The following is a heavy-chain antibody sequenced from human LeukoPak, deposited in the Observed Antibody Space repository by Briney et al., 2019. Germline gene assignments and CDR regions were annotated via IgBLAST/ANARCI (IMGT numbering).Heavy chain of an antibody. J-gene: IGHJ4*02. V-gene: IGHV3-30*18. CDR1: GFTFSSYG. Sequence: PGGSLRLSCAASGFTFSSYGMHXXRQAPGKGLXXVAAISYDGRNKEYVDSVKGRFTISRDNSKNTLYLQMNSLRAEDTAVYNCAKDRGYSHGFDYWGQGTLVTVSS. D-gene: IGHD5-18*01. CDR3: AKDRGYSHGFDY. CDR2: ISYDGRNK.